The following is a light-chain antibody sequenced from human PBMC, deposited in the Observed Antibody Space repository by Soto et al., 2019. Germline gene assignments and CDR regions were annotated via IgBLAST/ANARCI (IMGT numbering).Light chain of an antibody. CDR1: QSVSDK. CDR2: GAS. Sequence: EIVMTQSPATLSVSPGERATLSCRASQSVSDKSAWYQQKPGQAPRLLIFGASTRATGIPARFSGSGSGTEFTLTISSLQSEDFAVYYCQQRSNWYTFGQGTKLEIK. CDR3: QQRSNWYT. V-gene: IGKV3-15*01. J-gene: IGKJ2*01.